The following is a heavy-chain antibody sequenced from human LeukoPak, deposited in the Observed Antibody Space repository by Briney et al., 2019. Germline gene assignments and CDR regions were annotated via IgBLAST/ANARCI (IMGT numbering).Heavy chain of an antibody. D-gene: IGHD2-21*01. Sequence: SGPTLVKPRQTLTLTCTFSGFSLSTSGMGVGWFRQPPGKALEWLTLIYWDDDKRYSQSLSSRLAITKDTSKNQVVLTMTNVDPMDTVTYYCAHTPSFTYWGQGTLVTVSS. V-gene: IGHV2-5*02. CDR1: GFSLSTSGMG. CDR3: AHTPSFTY. CDR2: IYWDDDK. J-gene: IGHJ4*02.